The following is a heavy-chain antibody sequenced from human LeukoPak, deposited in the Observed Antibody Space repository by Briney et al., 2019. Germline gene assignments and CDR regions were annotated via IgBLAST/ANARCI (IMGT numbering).Heavy chain of an antibody. CDR1: GYTFTSYY. J-gene: IGHJ4*02. CDR3: ARGITGNKGKYYFDY. Sequence: ASVKVSCKASGYTFTSYYMHWVRQAPGQGLEWMGIINPSGGSTSYAQKFQGRVTMTRDTSTSTVYMELSSLRSEDTAVYYCARGITGNKGKYYFDYWGQGTLVTVSS. V-gene: IGHV1-46*01. CDR2: INPSGGST. D-gene: IGHD1-20*01.